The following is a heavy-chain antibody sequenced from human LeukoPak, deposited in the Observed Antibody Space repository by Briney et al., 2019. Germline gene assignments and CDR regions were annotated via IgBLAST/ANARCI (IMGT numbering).Heavy chain of an antibody. D-gene: IGHD3-16*01. CDR3: AKARRFLEYFFDY. CDR1: GFTFSSYA. V-gene: IGHV3-23*01. CDR2: ISGSGGGT. Sequence: GGSLRLSCAASGFTFSSYAMSWVRQAPGKGLEWVSAISGSGGGTYYADSVKGRFTISRDNSKNTLYLQMNSLRAEDTAVYYCAKARRFLEYFFDYWGQGTLVTVSS. J-gene: IGHJ4*02.